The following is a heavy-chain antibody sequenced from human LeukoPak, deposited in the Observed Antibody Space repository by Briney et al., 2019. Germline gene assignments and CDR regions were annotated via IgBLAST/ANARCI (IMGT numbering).Heavy chain of an antibody. D-gene: IGHD2-2*01. CDR1: GYTFTSYY. V-gene: IGHV1-46*03. Sequence: ASVKVSCKASGYTFTSYYMHWVRQAPGQGLEWMGITNPSGGSTSYAQKFQGRVTMTRDTSTSTVYMELSSLRSEDTAVYYCARDLSRYCSSTSCYSGWFDPWGQGTLVTVSS. J-gene: IGHJ5*02. CDR2: TNPSGGST. CDR3: ARDLSRYCSSTSCYSGWFDP.